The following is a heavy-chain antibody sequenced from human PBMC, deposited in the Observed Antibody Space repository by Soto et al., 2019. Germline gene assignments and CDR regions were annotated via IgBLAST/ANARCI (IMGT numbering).Heavy chain of an antibody. CDR1: GYTFTGYY. CDR3: ARDLAKGGGSAGFDY. CDR2: INPNSGGT. V-gene: IGHV1-2*02. D-gene: IGHD2-15*01. J-gene: IGHJ4*02. Sequence: QVQLVQSGAEVKKPGASVKVSCKASGYTFTGYYMHWVRQAPGQGLDWIGWINPNSGGTKYPQKFQGRVTMTRDTSITTVYMSLTGLKSDDTAVYYCARDLAKGGGSAGFDYWGQGTLVAVSS.